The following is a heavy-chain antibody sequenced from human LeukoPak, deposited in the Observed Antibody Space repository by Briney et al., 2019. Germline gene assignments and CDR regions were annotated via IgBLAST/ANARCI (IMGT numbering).Heavy chain of an antibody. J-gene: IGHJ4*02. Sequence: GGSLRLSCAASGFTFSDYYMSWIRQAPGKGLEWVSYISSSGSTIYYADSVKGRFTISRDNAKNSLYLHMNSLRVEDTAVYYCARDYYDYVWGSYRYTYYFDYWGQGTLVTVSP. CDR1: GFTFSDYY. V-gene: IGHV3-11*01. CDR3: ARDYYDYVWGSYRYTYYFDY. CDR2: ISSSGSTI. D-gene: IGHD3-16*02.